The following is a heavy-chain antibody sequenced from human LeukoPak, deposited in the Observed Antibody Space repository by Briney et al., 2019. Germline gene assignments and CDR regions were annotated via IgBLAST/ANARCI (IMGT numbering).Heavy chain of an antibody. CDR3: ARGYEDCSSTSCYGAFDI. CDR2: IYPGDSDT. J-gene: IGHJ3*02. CDR1: GYSFTSYW. D-gene: IGHD2-2*01. Sequence: GESLKISCKGSGYSFTSYWIGWVRQMPGKGLEWMGIIYPGDSDTRYSPSFQGQVTISADESISTAYLQWSSLKASDTAMYYCARGYEDCSSTSCYGAFDIWGQGTMVTVSS. V-gene: IGHV5-51*01.